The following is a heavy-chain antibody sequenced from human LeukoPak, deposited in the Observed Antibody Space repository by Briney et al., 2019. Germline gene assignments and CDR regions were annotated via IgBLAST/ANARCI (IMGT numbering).Heavy chain of an antibody. CDR1: GFTFSSCI. J-gene: IGHJ1*01. CDR2: ISSSSSYI. D-gene: IGHD2-2*02. CDR3: ARDPQKYCSSTSCYMEH. V-gene: IGHV3-21*01. Sequence: GGSLRLSCAASGFTFSSCIMNWVRQAPGKGLEWVSSISSSSSYIYYADSVKGRFTISRDNAKNSLYLQMNSLRAEDTAVYYCARDPQKYCSSTSCYMEHWGQGTLVTVSS.